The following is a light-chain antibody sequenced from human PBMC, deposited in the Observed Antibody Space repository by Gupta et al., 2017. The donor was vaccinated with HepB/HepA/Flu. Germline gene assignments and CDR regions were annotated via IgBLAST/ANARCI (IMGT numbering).Light chain of an antibody. J-gene: IGKJ2*01. Sequence: IVLTQFPGTLSLSPGEGATPSCKTSQSINSNYLAWYQQKPGQTPRLVIYDTSSRATGIPDRFSGSGYGTEFTLTIRRWEPEDFAIYYCQYYGSSPLYAFGQGTKLEIK. V-gene: IGKV3-20*01. CDR3: QYYGSSPLYA. CDR2: DTS. CDR1: QSINSNY.